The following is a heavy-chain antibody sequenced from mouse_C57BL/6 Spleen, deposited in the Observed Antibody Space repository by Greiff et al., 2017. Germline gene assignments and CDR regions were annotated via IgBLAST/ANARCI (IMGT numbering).Heavy chain of an antibody. D-gene: IGHD1-1*01. CDR2: IHPNSGST. CDR1: GFTFTSYW. J-gene: IGHJ1*03. CDR3: ARTTTVVATYRYFDV. V-gene: IGHV1-64*01. Sequence: QVQLQQPGAELVKPGASVKLSCTASGFTFTSYWMHWVKQRPGQGLEWIGMIHPNSGSTNYNEKFKSKATMTVDKSSSKAYIQLSSLTSEDSAVYYCARTTTVVATYRYFDVWGTGTTVTVSS.